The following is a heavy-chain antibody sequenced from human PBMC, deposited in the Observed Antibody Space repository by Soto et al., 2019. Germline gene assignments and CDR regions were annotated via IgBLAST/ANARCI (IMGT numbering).Heavy chain of an antibody. CDR3: AKAQLRLRD. D-gene: IGHD4-17*01. J-gene: IGHJ4*02. V-gene: IGHV3-23*01. CDR2: ISGSGGST. Sequence: PGGSLRLSCAACGFTFSSYSISWVRQAPWKGLEWVSAISGSGGSTYYADSVKGRFTISRDNSKNTLYLQMNSLRAEDTAVYYWAKAQLRLRDWGQGTLVTVSS. CDR1: GFTFSSYS.